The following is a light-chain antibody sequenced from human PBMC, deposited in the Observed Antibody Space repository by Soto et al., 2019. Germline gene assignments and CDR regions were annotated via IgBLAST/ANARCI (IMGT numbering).Light chain of an antibody. CDR3: QQYGTSPT. Sequence: EIVLTQSPGTLSLFPGERATLSCRASQSLITRYLAWYQQKPGQAPRLLIYGASSRATGIPDRLSGSGSGTDFTLTISRLEPEGFAVYSCQQYGTSPTFGQGTRLEIK. J-gene: IGKJ5*01. V-gene: IGKV3-20*01. CDR1: QSLITRY. CDR2: GAS.